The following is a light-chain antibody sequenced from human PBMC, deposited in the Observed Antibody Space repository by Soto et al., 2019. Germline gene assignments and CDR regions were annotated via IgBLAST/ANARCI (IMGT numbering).Light chain of an antibody. CDR3: QSYDSRSVV. CDR2: DVS. CDR1: SSDVGGYNY. J-gene: IGLJ2*01. V-gene: IGLV2-11*01. Sequence: QSALTQPRSVSGSPGQSVTISCTGTSSDVGGYNYVSWYQQHPGKAPKLMIYDVSKRPSGVPDRFSGSKSGNTASLTISGLQAEDEADFYCQSYDSRSVVFGGGTKVTVL.